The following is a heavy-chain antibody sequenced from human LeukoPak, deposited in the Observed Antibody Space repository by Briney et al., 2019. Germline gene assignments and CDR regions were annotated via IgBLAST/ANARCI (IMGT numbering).Heavy chain of an antibody. J-gene: IGHJ4*02. V-gene: IGHV3-23*01. CDR1: GFTFSDYA. D-gene: IGHD5-18*01. CDR3: AKEWIQLWFVDY. CDR2: VSGSGGDT. Sequence: PGGSLRLSCAASGFTFSDYAMSWVRQAPGKGLEWVSAVSGSGGDTYYADSVKGRFTISRDNSKNTLYLQMNSLRAEDTALYCCAKEWIQLWFVDYWGQGTLVTVSS.